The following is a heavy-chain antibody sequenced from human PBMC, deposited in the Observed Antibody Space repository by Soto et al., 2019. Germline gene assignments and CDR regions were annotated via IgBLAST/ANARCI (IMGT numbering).Heavy chain of an antibody. D-gene: IGHD2-15*01. CDR2: INTYNGNT. J-gene: IGHJ5*02. CDR3: ARTDIVENWIDP. Sequence: ASVKVSCKASGYTFTTYGISWVRQAPGQGLEWMGWINTYNGNTNYAQKLQGRVTMTTDTSTSTAYMELRSLRSDDTAVYYCARTDIVENWIDPWVQGTLVTVSS. CDR1: GYTFTTYG. V-gene: IGHV1-18*01.